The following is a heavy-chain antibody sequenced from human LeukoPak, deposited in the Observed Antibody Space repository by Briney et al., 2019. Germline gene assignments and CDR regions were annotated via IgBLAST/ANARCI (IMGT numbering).Heavy chain of an antibody. CDR1: GFTFSSYW. J-gene: IGHJ4*02. CDR3: TRDWRNLGYDY. D-gene: IGHD5-12*01. Sequence: GGSLRLSCAASGFTFSSYWMSWVRQAPGKGLEWVANIRHDGSEKYYVDSVKGRFTISRDNAKNTLYLQMNSLRAEDTAVYYCTRDWRNLGYDYWGQGTLVTVSS. V-gene: IGHV3-7*01. CDR2: IRHDGSEK.